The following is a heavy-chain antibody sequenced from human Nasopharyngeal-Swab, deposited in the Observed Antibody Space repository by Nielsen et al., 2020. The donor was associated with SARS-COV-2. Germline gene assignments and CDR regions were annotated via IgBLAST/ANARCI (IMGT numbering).Heavy chain of an antibody. Sequence: SVKVSCKASGGTFSSYAISWARQAPGQGLEWMGGIIPIFGTANYAQKFQGRVTITADKSTSTAYMELSSLRSEDTAVYYCASRGGRWLQPVGYGMDVWGQGTTVTVSS. J-gene: IGHJ6*02. CDR3: ASRGGRWLQPVGYGMDV. CDR1: GGTFSSYA. V-gene: IGHV1-69*06. CDR2: IIPIFGTA. D-gene: IGHD5-24*01.